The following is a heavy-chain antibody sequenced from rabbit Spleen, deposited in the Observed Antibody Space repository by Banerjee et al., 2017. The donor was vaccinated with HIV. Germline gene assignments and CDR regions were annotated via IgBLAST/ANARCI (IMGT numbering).Heavy chain of an antibody. J-gene: IGHJ4*01. D-gene: IGHD1-1*01. CDR2: IYSGSSGST. V-gene: IGHV1S45*01. CDR3: ARTSGSRSGLWIAIYYFDL. Sequence: QEQLVEYGGDLVKPEGSLTLTCTASGLDFSSSYWICWVRQAPGKGLEWIACIYSGSSGSTYYASWAKGRFTISKTSSTTVTLQMTSLTAADTATYFCARTSGSRSGLWIAIYYFDLWGQGTLVTVS. CDR1: GLDFSSSYW.